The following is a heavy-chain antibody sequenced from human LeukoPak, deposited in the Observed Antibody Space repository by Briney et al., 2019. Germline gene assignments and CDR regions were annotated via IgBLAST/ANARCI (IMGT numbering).Heavy chain of an antibody. V-gene: IGHV4-38-2*01. D-gene: IGHD3-10*01. CDR2: ISHSGST. Sequence: SEILSLTCAVSGYSISSGYYWGCIRQPPGKGLEWIGSISHSGSTFYNPSLKSRVTISVDTSKPRFSLKLRPVTAADTAVYYCARHRVYKVRGAIIMYLTLFDDWGQRTLVTVSS. CDR3: ARHRVYKVRGAIIMYLTLFDD. J-gene: IGHJ4*02. CDR1: GYSISSGYY.